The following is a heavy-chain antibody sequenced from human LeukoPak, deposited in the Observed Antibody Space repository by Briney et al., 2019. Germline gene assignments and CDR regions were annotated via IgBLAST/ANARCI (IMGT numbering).Heavy chain of an antibody. CDR3: TRTVNSASDF. V-gene: IGHV3-74*01. CDR2: INSDGSWT. Sequence: GGSLRLSCAASGTYWMHWVRQAPGKGLVWVSHINSDGSWTGYADSVKGRFIISRDNAKTSLFLQMNSLRIDDTAMYYCTRTVNSASDFWGQGTLVTVSS. CDR1: GTYW. D-gene: IGHD4-23*01. J-gene: IGHJ4*02.